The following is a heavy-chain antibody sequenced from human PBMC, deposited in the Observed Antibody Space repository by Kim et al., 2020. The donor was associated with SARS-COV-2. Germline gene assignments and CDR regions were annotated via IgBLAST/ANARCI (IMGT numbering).Heavy chain of an antibody. Sequence: YYADSVKGRFTISRDNSKNTLYLQMNSLRAEDTAVYYCAKEGAASYYFDDWGQGTLVTVSS. CDR3: AKEGAASYYFDD. D-gene: IGHD2-15*01. V-gene: IGHV3-23*01. J-gene: IGHJ4*02.